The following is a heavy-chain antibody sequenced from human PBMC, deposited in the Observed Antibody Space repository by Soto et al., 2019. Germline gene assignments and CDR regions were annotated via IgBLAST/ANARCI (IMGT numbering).Heavy chain of an antibody. CDR3: ARCLAAAAVSPPAYGMDV. CDR2: INHSGST. Sequence: QVQLQQWGAGLLKPSETLSLTCAVYGGSLSGYYWSWIRQPPGKGLEWIGEINHSGSTNYNPSLKSRVTISVDTSKNQFSLKLSSVTAADTAVYYCARCLAAAAVSPPAYGMDVWGQGTTVTVSS. J-gene: IGHJ6*02. V-gene: IGHV4-34*01. CDR1: GGSLSGYY. D-gene: IGHD6-13*01.